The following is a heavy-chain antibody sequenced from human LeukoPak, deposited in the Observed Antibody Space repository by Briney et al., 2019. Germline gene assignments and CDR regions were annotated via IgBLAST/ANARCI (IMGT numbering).Heavy chain of an antibody. D-gene: IGHD4-17*01. CDR1: SDTFSVYG. CDR2: IGGYSGDT. Sequence: ASVKVSCKTSSDTFSVYGMSWVRHAPGQGLEWMGWIGGYSGDTDYAQKFQGRLTLTRETSTSTVCMELRSLTSDDTAVYYCARDVTSSVTHSMGRIFEYWGQGSLVTVSS. V-gene: IGHV1-18*01. J-gene: IGHJ4*02. CDR3: ARDVTSSVTHSMGRIFEY.